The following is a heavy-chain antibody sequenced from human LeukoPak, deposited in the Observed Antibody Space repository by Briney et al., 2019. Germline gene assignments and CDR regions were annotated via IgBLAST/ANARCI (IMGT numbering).Heavy chain of an antibody. V-gene: IGHV1-58*02. CDR3: AAFMTTVVTPGVGAFDI. D-gene: IGHD4-23*01. Sequence: SVKVSCKASGFTFTSSAMQWVRQARGQRLEWIGWIVVGSGNTNYAQKFQERVTITRDMSTSTAYMELSSLRSEDTAVYYCAAFMTTVVTPGVGAFDIWGQGTMVTVSS. CDR1: GFTFTSSA. J-gene: IGHJ3*02. CDR2: IVVGSGNT.